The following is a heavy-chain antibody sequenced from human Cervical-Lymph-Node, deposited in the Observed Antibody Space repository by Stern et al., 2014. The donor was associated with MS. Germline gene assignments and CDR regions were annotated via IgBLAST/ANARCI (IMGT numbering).Heavy chain of an antibody. V-gene: IGHV3-30-3*01. Sequence: VQLVESGGGVVQPGRSLRLSCAASGFNFRTYAMHWVRQAPGQGLEWVAVISSDGHSNHSADAVQGRVTISRDTSENPLYLNMSRLRIEDTAVYYCARDNHGVPFDYWGQGTLVTVSS. D-gene: IGHD1-14*01. CDR2: ISSDGHSN. CDR1: GFNFRTYA. CDR3: ARDNHGVPFDY. J-gene: IGHJ4*02.